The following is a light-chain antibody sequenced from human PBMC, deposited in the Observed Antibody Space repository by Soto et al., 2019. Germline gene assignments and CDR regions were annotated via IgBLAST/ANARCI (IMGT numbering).Light chain of an antibody. CDR2: GAS. CDR1: QSVTSNY. CDR3: QQDGSSPFT. Sequence: EIVLTQSPGTLSLSPGERATLSCRASQSVTSNYLAWYQQKPGQAPRLLIYGASSRATGIPDRFSGSGSGTVFTLSISRLEPEDFAVFYCQQDGSSPFTFGPGTKVDIK. V-gene: IGKV3-20*01. J-gene: IGKJ3*01.